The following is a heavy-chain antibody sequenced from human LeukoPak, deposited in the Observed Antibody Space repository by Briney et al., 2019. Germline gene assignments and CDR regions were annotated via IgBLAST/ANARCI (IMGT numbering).Heavy chain of an antibody. Sequence: SQTLSLTCAISGDSVSSNSAAWNWIRQSPSRGLEWLGRTAYTSGRYNDYAVSVESRINIIADTSKNQFSLQLNSVTPEDTAIYYCARGPGIMRLFDYWGQGTLVTVSS. V-gene: IGHV6-1*01. CDR3: ARGPGIMRLFDY. J-gene: IGHJ4*02. CDR1: GDSVSSNSAA. CDR2: TAYTSGRYN.